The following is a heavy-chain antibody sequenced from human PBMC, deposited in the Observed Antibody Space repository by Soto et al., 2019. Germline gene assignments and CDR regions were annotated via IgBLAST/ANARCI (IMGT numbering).Heavy chain of an antibody. CDR3: ARAAGNYDFWSGSLVDP. CDR2: IYHSGST. D-gene: IGHD3-3*01. Sequence: TLSLTCAVSGGSISSGGYSWSWIRQPPGKGLEWIGYIYHSGSTYYNPSLKSRVTISVDRSKNQFSLKLSSVTAADTAVYYCARAAGNYDFWSGSLVDPWGQGNLVTVSS. CDR1: GGSISSGGYS. V-gene: IGHV4-30-2*01. J-gene: IGHJ5*02.